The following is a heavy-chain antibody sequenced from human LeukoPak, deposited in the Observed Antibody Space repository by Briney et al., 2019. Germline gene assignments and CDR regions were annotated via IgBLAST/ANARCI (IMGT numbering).Heavy chain of an antibody. V-gene: IGHV1-2*02. Sequence: GASVKVSCKASGYTFTGYYMHWVRQAPGQGLEWMGWINPNSGDTNYAQKFQGRVTMTRDTSISTAYMELSRLRSDDTAVYYCAIGIVAAGYYFDYWGQGTLVTVSS. J-gene: IGHJ4*02. CDR3: AIGIVAAGYYFDY. CDR2: INPNSGDT. CDR1: GYTFTGYY. D-gene: IGHD6-13*01.